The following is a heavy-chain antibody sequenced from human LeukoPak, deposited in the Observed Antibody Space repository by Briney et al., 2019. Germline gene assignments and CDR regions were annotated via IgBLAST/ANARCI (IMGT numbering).Heavy chain of an antibody. CDR2: IYHSGST. CDR1: SGSFSNYY. D-gene: IGHD1-26*01. Sequence: PSETLSLTCAVYSGSFSNYYWSWIRQPPGKGLEWIGSIYHSGSTYYNPSLKSRVTISVDTSKNQFSLKLSSVTAADTAVYYCARDRGRVGYYMDVWGKGTTVTVSS. CDR3: ARDRGRVGYYMDV. V-gene: IGHV4-34*01. J-gene: IGHJ6*03.